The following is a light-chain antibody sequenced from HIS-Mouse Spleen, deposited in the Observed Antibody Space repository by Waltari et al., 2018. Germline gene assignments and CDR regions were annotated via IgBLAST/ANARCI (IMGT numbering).Light chain of an antibody. J-gene: IGLJ1*01. Sequence: SYVLTQPPPVYVDPGQTARMICGGNNSGRKSVPGYQQKPGQAPVLVVYDDRDRPAGIPERFSGSNSGNTATLTISRVEAGDEADYYCQVWDSSSDRVFGTGTKVTVL. CDR1: NSGRKS. CDR2: DDR. V-gene: IGLV3-21*02. CDR3: QVWDSSSDRV.